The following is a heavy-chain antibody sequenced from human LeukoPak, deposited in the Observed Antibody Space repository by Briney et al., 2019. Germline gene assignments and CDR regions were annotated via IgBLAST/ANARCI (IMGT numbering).Heavy chain of an antibody. V-gene: IGHV3-21*01. CDR1: GFTFSSYS. CDR3: ARDRQWLSGNTYFDY. D-gene: IGHD6-19*01. Sequence: GGSLRLSCAASGFTFSSYSMNWVRQAPGKGLEWVSSISSSSSYIYYADSVKGRFTISRDNAKNSLYLQMTSLRAEDTAVYYCARDRQWLSGNTYFDYWGQGTLVTVSS. CDR2: ISSSSSYI. J-gene: IGHJ4*02.